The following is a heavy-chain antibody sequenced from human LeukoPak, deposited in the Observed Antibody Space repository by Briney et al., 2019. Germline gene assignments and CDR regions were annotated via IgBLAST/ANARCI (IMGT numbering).Heavy chain of an antibody. D-gene: IGHD5-18*01. Sequence: ASVKVSCKASGDTFTSYGISWVRQAPGQGLEWMGWISAYNGNTNYAQKLQGRVTMTTDTSTSTAYMELSSLRSEDTAVYYCAGSGYSDGPDYWGQGTLVTVSS. CDR3: AGSGYSDGPDY. J-gene: IGHJ4*02. V-gene: IGHV1-18*01. CDR2: ISAYNGNT. CDR1: GDTFTSYG.